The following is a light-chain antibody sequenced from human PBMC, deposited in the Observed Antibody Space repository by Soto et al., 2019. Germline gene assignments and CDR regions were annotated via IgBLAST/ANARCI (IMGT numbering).Light chain of an antibody. J-gene: IGKJ1*01. V-gene: IGKV2-40*01. CDR3: QQYDFSLRT. CDR2: TLL. CDR1: QSLLDSDDGNIY. Sequence: DIVMTQTPLSLPVTPGEPASISCRSSQSLLDSDDGNIYLDWYLQKSGQSPQLLIHTLLYRASGVPDRFSGSGSGTDFTLTISRLEPEDFAVYYCQQYDFSLRTFGQGTKVDIK.